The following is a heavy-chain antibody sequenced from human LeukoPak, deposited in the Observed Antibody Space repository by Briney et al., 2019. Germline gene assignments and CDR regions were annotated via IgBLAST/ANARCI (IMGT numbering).Heavy chain of an antibody. D-gene: IGHD3-10*01. V-gene: IGHV3-11*01. J-gene: IGHJ4*02. CDR3: AREGDLMVRGLGY. CDR2: ISSSGNTI. CDR1: GFTFSDYY. Sequence: PGGSLRLSCAASGFTFSDYYMSWIRQAPGKGLEWVSYISSSGNTIYYADSVKDRFTVSRDNAKNSLSLQMNSLRAEDTAVYYCAREGDLMVRGLGYWGQGTRVTVSS.